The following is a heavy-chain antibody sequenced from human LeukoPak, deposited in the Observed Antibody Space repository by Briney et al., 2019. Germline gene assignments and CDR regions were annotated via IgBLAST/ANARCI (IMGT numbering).Heavy chain of an antibody. CDR1: GFTFSSYS. CDR2: ISGSSSYI. D-gene: IGHD2-15*01. CDR3: ARAPQLRYCSGGSCYFQFDY. V-gene: IGHV3-21*01. J-gene: IGHJ4*02. Sequence: GGSLRLSCAASGFTFSSYSMNWVRQAPGKGLEWVSSISGSSSYIYYADSVKGRFTISRDNAKNSLYLQMNSLRAEDTAVYYCARAPQLRYCSGGSCYFQFDYWGQGTLVTVSS.